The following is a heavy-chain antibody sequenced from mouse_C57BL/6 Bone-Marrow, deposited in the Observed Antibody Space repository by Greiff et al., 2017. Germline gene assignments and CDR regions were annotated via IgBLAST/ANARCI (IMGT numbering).Heavy chain of an antibody. J-gene: IGHJ4*01. CDR1: GFTFSDYY. D-gene: IGHD2-1*01. Sequence: DVQLVESGGGLVQPGGSLKLSCAASGFTFSDYYMYWVRQTPEKRLEWVAYISNGGGSTYYPDTVKGRFTISRDNAKNTLYLQMSRLKSEDTAMYYCARDGNFSMDYWGQGTSVTVSS. CDR3: ARDGNFSMDY. CDR2: ISNGGGST. V-gene: IGHV5-12*01.